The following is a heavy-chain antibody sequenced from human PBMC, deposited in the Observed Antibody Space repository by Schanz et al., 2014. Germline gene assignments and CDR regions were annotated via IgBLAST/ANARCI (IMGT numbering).Heavy chain of an antibody. V-gene: IGHV3-33*01. J-gene: IGHJ4*02. CDR3: VSAYGEFLDH. D-gene: IGHD4-17*01. Sequence: VQLVESGGGVVQPGRSLRLSCAASGLTFSSYGMHWVRQAPGRGLEWVAVVWHDGINRYYADSVKGRFTISRDNSKNTLYLEMNSLRAEDTAMYYCVSAYGEFLDHWGQGTLVTVSS. CDR1: GLTFSSYG. CDR2: VWHDGINR.